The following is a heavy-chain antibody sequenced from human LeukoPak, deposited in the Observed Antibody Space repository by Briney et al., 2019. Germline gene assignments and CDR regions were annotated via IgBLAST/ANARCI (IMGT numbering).Heavy chain of an antibody. CDR1: GGSISSYY. V-gene: IGHV4-59*01. CDR3: ARTSIAARTFDY. CDR2: IYYSGST. D-gene: IGHD6-6*01. Sequence: SETLSLTCTVSGGSISSYYWSWIRKPPGKGLEWIGYIYYSGSTNYNPSLKSRVTISVDTSKNQFSLKLSSVTAADTAVYYCARTSIAARTFDYWGQGTLVTVSS. J-gene: IGHJ4*02.